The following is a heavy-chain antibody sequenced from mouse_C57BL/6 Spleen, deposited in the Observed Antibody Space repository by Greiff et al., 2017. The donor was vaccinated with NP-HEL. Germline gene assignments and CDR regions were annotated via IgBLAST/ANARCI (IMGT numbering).Heavy chain of an antibody. CDR2: IDPSDSET. J-gene: IGHJ3*01. Sequence: VQLQQPGAELVRPGSSVKLSCKASGYTFTSYWMHWVKQRPIQGLEWIGNIDPSDSETHYNQKFKDKATLTVDKSSSTAYMQLSSLTSEDSAVYYCARKRRDYGYDEGAWFAYWGQGTLVTVSA. D-gene: IGHD2-2*01. V-gene: IGHV1-52*01. CDR3: ARKRRDYGYDEGAWFAY. CDR1: GYTFTSYW.